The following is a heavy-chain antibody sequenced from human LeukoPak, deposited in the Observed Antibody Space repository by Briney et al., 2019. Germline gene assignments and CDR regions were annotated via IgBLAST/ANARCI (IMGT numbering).Heavy chain of an antibody. V-gene: IGHV1-8*01. J-gene: IGHJ3*02. CDR3: ARDDPGYYYDSSGHPI. CDR1: GYTSTSYD. Sequence: ASVKVSCKASGYTSTSYDINWVRQATGQGLEWMGWMNPNSGNTGYAQKFQGRVTMTRNTSISTAYMELSSLRSEDTAVYYCARDDPGYYYDSSGHPIWGQGTMVTVSS. CDR2: MNPNSGNT. D-gene: IGHD3-22*01.